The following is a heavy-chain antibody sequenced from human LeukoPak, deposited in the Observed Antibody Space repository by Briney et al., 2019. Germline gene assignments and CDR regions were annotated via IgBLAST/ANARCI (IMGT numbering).Heavy chain of an antibody. CDR2: INHSGST. Sequence: SETLSLTCAVSGGSISSSNWWSWVRQPPGKGLEWIGEINHSGSTNYNPSLKSRVTISVDTSKNQFSLKLSSVTAADTAVYYCARGYCSGGSCYSPYDYYMDVWGKGTTVTVSS. CDR1: GGSISSSNW. D-gene: IGHD2-15*01. J-gene: IGHJ6*03. CDR3: ARGYCSGGSCYSPYDYYMDV. V-gene: IGHV4-4*02.